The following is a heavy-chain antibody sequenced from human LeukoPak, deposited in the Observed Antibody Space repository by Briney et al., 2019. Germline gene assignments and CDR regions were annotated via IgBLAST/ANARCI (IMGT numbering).Heavy chain of an antibody. CDR3: ARTREQWQVLDY. Sequence: PGGSLRLSCAASGFTLSSYAMSWVRQAPGKGLEWVAVISHEGSNQYYGDSVKGRFTVSRDESKNMVYLQMNSLRVEDTAVYYCARTREQWQVLDYWGQGTLVTVSS. V-gene: IGHV3-30*03. J-gene: IGHJ4*02. CDR2: ISHEGSNQ. CDR1: GFTLSSYA. D-gene: IGHD6-19*01.